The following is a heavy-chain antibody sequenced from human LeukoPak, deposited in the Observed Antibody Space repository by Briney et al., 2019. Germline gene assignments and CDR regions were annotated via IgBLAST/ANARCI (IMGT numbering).Heavy chain of an antibody. Sequence: GRSLRLSCAASGFTFGSYGMHWVRQAPGKGLEWVAVISYDGSNKYYADSVKGRFTISRDNSKNTLYLQMNSLRAEDTAVYYCAKSLEEYQLLPFDYWGQGTLVTVSS. CDR2: ISYDGSNK. D-gene: IGHD2-2*01. V-gene: IGHV3-30*18. CDR1: GFTFGSYG. CDR3: AKSLEEYQLLPFDY. J-gene: IGHJ4*02.